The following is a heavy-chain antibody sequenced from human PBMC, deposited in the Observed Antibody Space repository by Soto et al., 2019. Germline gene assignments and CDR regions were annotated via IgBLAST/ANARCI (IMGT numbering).Heavy chain of an antibody. CDR3: AKDIVVVPAAIGSFDY. J-gene: IGHJ4*02. Sequence: PGGSLRLSCAASGFTFSSYAMSWVRQAPGKGLEWVSAISGSGGSTYYADSVKGRFTISRDNSKNTLYLQMNSLRAEDTAVYYCAKDIVVVPAAIGSFDYWGQGTLVTVPQ. V-gene: IGHV3-23*01. CDR1: GFTFSSYA. CDR2: ISGSGGST. D-gene: IGHD2-2*02.